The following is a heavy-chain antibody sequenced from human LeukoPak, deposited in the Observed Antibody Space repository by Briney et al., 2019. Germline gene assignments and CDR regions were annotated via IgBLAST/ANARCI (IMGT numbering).Heavy chain of an antibody. Sequence: GGSMRLSCAASGFTFSSYSMNWVRQAPGKGLEWVSSISSSSSYIYYADSVKGRFTISRDNARNPLYLQMNSLRAEDTAVYYCARDGRPYYYESSGHLDVWGKGTTVTVSS. CDR3: ARDGRPYYYESSGHLDV. J-gene: IGHJ6*04. V-gene: IGHV3-21*01. CDR2: ISSSSSYI. D-gene: IGHD3-22*01. CDR1: GFTFSSYS.